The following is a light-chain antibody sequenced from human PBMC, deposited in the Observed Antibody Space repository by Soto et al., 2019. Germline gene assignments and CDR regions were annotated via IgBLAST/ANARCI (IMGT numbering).Light chain of an antibody. CDR2: DAS. V-gene: IGKV3-11*01. Sequence: VVLTQSPATLSLSPWERATLPCRTSLSVSVYLDWYQQKPGQAPRLLIYDASNRATGIPARFSGSGSGTDFTLTISSLEPEDFAVYYCQQRSNWPITFGQGTRLEIK. J-gene: IGKJ5*01. CDR1: LSVSVY. CDR3: QQRSNWPIT.